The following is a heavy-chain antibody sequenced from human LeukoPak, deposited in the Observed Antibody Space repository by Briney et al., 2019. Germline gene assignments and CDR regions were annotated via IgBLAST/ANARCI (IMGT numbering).Heavy chain of an antibody. CDR3: AREIELGYCSSTSCPAHAFDI. D-gene: IGHD2-2*01. Sequence: ASVKVSCKASGYTFTSYGISWVRQAPGQGLEWMGWISAYNGNTNYAQKLQGRDTMTTDTSTSTAYMGLRSLRSDDTAVYYCAREIELGYCSSTSCPAHAFDIWGQGTMVTVSS. V-gene: IGHV1-18*01. CDR1: GYTFTSYG. CDR2: ISAYNGNT. J-gene: IGHJ3*02.